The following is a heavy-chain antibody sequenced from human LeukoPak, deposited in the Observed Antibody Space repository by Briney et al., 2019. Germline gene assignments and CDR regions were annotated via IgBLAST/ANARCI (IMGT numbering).Heavy chain of an antibody. CDR2: INHRGYT. V-gene: IGHV4-34*01. D-gene: IGHD2-2*01. CDR3: ARPEVPAVFDY. J-gene: IGHJ4*02. Sequence: PSETLSLTCAVYGGSFSDYFWSWIRQPPGKGLEWIGEINHRGYTNYNPSLKSRVTISVDTSKNQFSLKLRSVTAADTAVYYCARPEVPAVFDYWGQGTLVTVSS. CDR1: GGSFSDYF.